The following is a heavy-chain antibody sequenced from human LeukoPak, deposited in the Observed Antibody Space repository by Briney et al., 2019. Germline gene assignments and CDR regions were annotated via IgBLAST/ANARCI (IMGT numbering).Heavy chain of an antibody. CDR2: INHSGST. CDR3: ARGVSSGWALYYFDY. D-gene: IGHD6-19*01. CDR1: GGSFSGYY. V-gene: IGHV4-34*01. J-gene: IGHJ4*02. Sequence: PSETLSLTCAVYGGSFSGYYWSWIRQPPGKGLEWIGEINHSGSTNYNPSLKSRVIISVDTSKNQFSLKLSSVTAADTAVYYCARGVSSGWALYYFDYWGQGTLVTVSS.